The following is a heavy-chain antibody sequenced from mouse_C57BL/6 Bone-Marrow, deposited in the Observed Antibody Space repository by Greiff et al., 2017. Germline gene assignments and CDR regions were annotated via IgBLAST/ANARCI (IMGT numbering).Heavy chain of an antibody. CDR2: FHPYNDDP. CDR3: ARGSTSGVYYFDY. D-gene: IGHD1-1*01. J-gene: IGHJ2*01. CDR1: GYTFTTYP. Sequence: QVQLKESGAELVKPGASVKMSCKASGYTFTTYPIEWMKQNHGKSLEWIGNFHPYNDDPKYNEKFKGKGTLTVEKSSSTVYLELSRLSSDDSAASYCARGSTSGVYYFDYWGQGTTLTGSS. V-gene: IGHV1-47*01.